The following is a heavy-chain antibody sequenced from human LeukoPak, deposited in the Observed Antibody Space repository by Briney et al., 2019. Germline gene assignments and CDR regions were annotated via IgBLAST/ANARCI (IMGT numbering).Heavy chain of an antibody. J-gene: IGHJ4*02. CDR1: GGTFISYA. V-gene: IGHV1-69*13. CDR2: IILIFGTA. CDR3: ARGDTYIWKSPFDY. Sequence: ASVKVSCKASGGTFISYAISWVRQAPGQGLEWMGGIILIFGTANYAQKFQGRVTITADESTSTAYMELSSLRSEDTAVYYCARGDTYIWKSPFDYWGQGTLVTVSS. D-gene: IGHD5-24*01.